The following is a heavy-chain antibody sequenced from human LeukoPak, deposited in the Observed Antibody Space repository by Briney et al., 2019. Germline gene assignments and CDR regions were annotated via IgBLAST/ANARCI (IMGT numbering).Heavy chain of an antibody. D-gene: IGHD5-24*01. CDR1: GFTFSSYS. Sequence: PGGSLRLSCAASGFTFSSYSMNWVRQAPGKGLEGFSSISSSSSYIYYADSVKGRITISRDNANNSLYLQMNTLTAEDTAVYDCATESVELATIPLGYWGQGTLVTVSS. CDR2: ISSSSSYI. CDR3: ATESVELATIPLGY. J-gene: IGHJ4*02. V-gene: IGHV3-21*01.